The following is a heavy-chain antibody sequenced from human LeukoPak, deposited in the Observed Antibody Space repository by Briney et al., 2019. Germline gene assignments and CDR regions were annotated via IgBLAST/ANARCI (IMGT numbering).Heavy chain of an antibody. CDR1: GVTVSNNY. J-gene: IGHJ5*02. D-gene: IGHD6-13*01. CDR2: IYSGGGT. Sequence: GGSLSLSCVDSGVTVSNNYMCWVRQAPGKGLEWVSLIYSGGGTSYADSVKGRFTISRDASKNTVYLQMNSLRPEDTAIYYCARDPPGIAAGGNGAWGQGTLVTVSS. CDR3: ARDPPGIAAGGNGA. V-gene: IGHV3-53*01.